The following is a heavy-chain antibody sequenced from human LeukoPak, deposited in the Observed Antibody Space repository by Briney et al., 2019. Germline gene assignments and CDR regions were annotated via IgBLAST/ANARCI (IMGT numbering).Heavy chain of an antibody. Sequence: SETLSLTCSVSGGSISSSRSYWGWIRQTPGKGLEWVGSIYYNGDTYYNPSFKSRVSMSVDTAKNQISLILTSVTAADTAVYYCARSSSGWPTPLYYFDYWGQGTLVTVSS. CDR1: GGSISSSRSY. D-gene: IGHD6-19*01. J-gene: IGHJ4*02. CDR2: IYYNGDT. CDR3: ARSSSGWPTPLYYFDY. V-gene: IGHV4-39*07.